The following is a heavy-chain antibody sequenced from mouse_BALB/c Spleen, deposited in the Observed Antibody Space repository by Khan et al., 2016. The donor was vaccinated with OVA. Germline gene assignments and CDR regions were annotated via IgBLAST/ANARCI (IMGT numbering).Heavy chain of an antibody. J-gene: IGHJ1*01. CDR3: ARDGNYAHWYFDV. CDR2: INSGSTYT. V-gene: IGHV5-6-4*01. D-gene: IGHD2-1*01. Sequence: EVELVESGGGLVRPGGSLKLSCAASGFSFTTYTMSWVRQTPEKRLEWVATINSGSTYTYYPDSVKGRFTISRDNAKHTLYLQMSSLKPEDTAMYYGARDGNYAHWYFDVWGAGTTVTVSS. CDR1: GFSFTTYT.